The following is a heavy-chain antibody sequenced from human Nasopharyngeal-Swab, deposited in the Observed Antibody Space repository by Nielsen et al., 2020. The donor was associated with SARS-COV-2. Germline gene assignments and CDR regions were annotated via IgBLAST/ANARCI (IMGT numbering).Heavy chain of an antibody. V-gene: IGHV3-23*01. CDR3: AKTLSRIAGPPNYFDY. Sequence: GESLQISCAASGFTFSSYAMSWVRQAPGKGPKWVSAISGSGGSTYYADSVKVRFTISRDNSKNTLYLQMNSSRAEDTAVYYCAKTLSRIAGPPNYFDYWGQGTLVTVSS. CDR1: GFTFSSYA. D-gene: IGHD6-6*01. J-gene: IGHJ4*02. CDR2: ISGSGGST.